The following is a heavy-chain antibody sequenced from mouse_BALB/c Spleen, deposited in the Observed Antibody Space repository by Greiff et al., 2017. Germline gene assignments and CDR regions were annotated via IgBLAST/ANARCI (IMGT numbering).Heavy chain of an antibody. CDR1: GFNINDYY. D-gene: IGHD1-1*01. CDR2: IDPENGDT. Sequence: VQLQQSGAELVRSGASVKLSCTASGFNINDYYMHWVKQRPEQGLEWIGWIDPENGDTEYAPKFHGKATMTADTSTNTAYLQLSRLTSEDTAVYYCNVYYGSSILAMDYWGQGTSVTVSS. CDR3: NVYYGSSILAMDY. V-gene: IGHV14-4*02. J-gene: IGHJ4*01.